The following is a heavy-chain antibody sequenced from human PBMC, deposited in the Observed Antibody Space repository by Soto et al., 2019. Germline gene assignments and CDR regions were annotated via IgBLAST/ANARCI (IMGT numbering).Heavy chain of an antibody. CDR3: AREGGSAWYRQAYFDY. D-gene: IGHD6-19*01. Sequence: GCCWIFNRQTPGKGLEWIGYIYYSGSTNYNPSLKSRVTISVDTSKNQFSLKLTSVTEADTAVYYCAREGGSAWYRQAYFDYWGQGTLVTVSS. J-gene: IGHJ4*02. CDR1: GCC. CDR2: IYYSGST. V-gene: IGHV4-61*08.